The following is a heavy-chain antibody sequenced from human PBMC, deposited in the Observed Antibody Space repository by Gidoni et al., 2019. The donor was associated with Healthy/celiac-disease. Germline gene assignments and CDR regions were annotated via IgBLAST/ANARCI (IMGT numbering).Heavy chain of an antibody. Sequence: QVQLVQSGAEGKKPGDSVKVSCKASGYTCTGYYMQWVRQAPGQGLEWMGWINPTRGGTNYSQKFQGRVTMTRDTSISTAYMELSRLRSDDTAVYYCARATLGYCSGGSCYSGYYYGMDVWGQGTTVTVSS. CDR2: INPTRGGT. D-gene: IGHD2-15*01. CDR3: ARATLGYCSGGSCYSGYYYGMDV. J-gene: IGHJ6*02. V-gene: IGHV1-2*02. CDR1: GYTCTGYY.